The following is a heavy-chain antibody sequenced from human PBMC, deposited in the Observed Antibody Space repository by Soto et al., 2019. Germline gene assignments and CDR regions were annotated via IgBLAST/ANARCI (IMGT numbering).Heavy chain of an antibody. CDR2: IYYTGTT. V-gene: IGHV4-31*03. CDR3: ARVYGDYRSWFDP. CDR1: GGSISSGGYY. J-gene: IGHJ5*02. Sequence: QVQLQESGPGLVKPSQTLSLTCTVSGGSISSGGYYWSWIRQHPGKGLEWIGYIYYTGTTYYNPSLKSRVTISVDTSKNQFSLELISVTAADTAVYYCARVYGDYRSWFDPWGQGTRVTVSS. D-gene: IGHD4-17*01.